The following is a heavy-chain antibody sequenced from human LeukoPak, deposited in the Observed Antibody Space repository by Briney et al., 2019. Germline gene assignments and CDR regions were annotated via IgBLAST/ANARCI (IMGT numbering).Heavy chain of an antibody. CDR2: ISWNSGAI. J-gene: IGHJ4*02. D-gene: IGHD5-24*01. Sequence: GGSLRLSCATSGFTFDDYAMHWVRQTPGKGLEWVSGISWNSGAIGYADSVKGRFTISRDNAKNSLYLQMNSLRAEDTALYYCAKDRDGYNGNFDYWGQGNLVTVSS. CDR1: GFTFDDYA. V-gene: IGHV3-9*01. CDR3: AKDRDGYNGNFDY.